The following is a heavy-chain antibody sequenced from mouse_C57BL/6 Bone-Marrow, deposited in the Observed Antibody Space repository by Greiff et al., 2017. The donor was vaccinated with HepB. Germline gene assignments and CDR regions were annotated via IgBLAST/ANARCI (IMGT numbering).Heavy chain of an antibody. V-gene: IGHV2-6-1*01. CDR3: ARHEGDYPSYYAMDY. CDR2: IWSDGST. D-gene: IGHD2-4*01. CDR1: GFSLTSYG. Sequence: QVQLKESGPGLVAPSQSLSITCTVSGFSLTSYGVHWVRQPPGKGLEWLVVIWSDGSTTYNSALKSRLSISKDNSKSQVFLKMNSLQTDDTAMYYCARHEGDYPSYYAMDYWGQGTSVTVSS. J-gene: IGHJ4*01.